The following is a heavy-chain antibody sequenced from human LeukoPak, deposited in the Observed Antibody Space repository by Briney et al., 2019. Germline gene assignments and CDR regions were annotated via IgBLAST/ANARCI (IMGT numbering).Heavy chain of an antibody. CDR1: GFTFTSSA. CDR3: AAGMVLLGSRSPYFDY. CDR2: IVVGSGNT. J-gene: IGHJ4*02. D-gene: IGHD2-15*01. V-gene: IGHV1-58*01. Sequence: SVKVSCKASGFTFTSSAVQWVRQARGQRLEWIGWIVVGSGNTNYAQKSQERVTITRDMSTGTAYMELSSLRSEDTAVYYCAAGMVLLGSRSPYFDYWGQGTLVTVSS.